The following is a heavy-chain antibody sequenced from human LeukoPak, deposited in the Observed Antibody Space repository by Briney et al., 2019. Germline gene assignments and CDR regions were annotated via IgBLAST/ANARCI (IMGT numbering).Heavy chain of an antibody. D-gene: IGHD4-17*01. CDR2: IYYNGST. Sequence: SETLFLTCTVSGRSIGTYYWNWIRQPPGKGLEWIGYIYYNGSTNYNPSLKSRVTISVDTSKNRFSLKLSSVTAADTAVYYCARAFGTVTTFAFDIWGQGTMVTVSS. V-gene: IGHV4-59*01. J-gene: IGHJ3*02. CDR3: ARAFGTVTTFAFDI. CDR1: GRSIGTYY.